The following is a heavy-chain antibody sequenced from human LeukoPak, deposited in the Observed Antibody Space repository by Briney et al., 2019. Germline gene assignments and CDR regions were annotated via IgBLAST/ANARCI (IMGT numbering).Heavy chain of an antibody. V-gene: IGHV1-18*01. Sequence: ASVKVSCKASGYTFTSYGISWVRQAPGQGLEWMGWISAYNGNTNYAQKLQGRVTMTTDTSTSTAYMELRSLRSDDPAVHYCARDTPSSIAALTIFDYWGQGTLVTVSS. CDR2: ISAYNGNT. J-gene: IGHJ4*02. CDR3: ARDTPSSIAALTIFDY. D-gene: IGHD6-6*01. CDR1: GYTFTSYG.